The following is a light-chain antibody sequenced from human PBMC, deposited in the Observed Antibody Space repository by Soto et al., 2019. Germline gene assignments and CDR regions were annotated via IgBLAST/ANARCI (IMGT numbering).Light chain of an antibody. CDR2: AAS. Sequence: AIRMTQSPSFLSASVGDRVTISCRASQGISSYLAWYQQKPGKAPKLLIYAASTLQSGVPSRFSGSGSGTDFTLTINYLQSEDFATYYCQQYYNFPPFSFGPGTKVDIK. CDR1: QGISSY. J-gene: IGKJ3*01. CDR3: QQYYNFPPFS. V-gene: IGKV1-8*01.